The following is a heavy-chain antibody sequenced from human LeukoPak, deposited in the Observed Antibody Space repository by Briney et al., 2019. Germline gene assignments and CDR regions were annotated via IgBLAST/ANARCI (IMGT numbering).Heavy chain of an antibody. J-gene: IGHJ5*02. V-gene: IGHV3-23*01. CDR2: ISGSGGST. CDR1: GFTFSSNY. D-gene: IGHD2-2*01. Sequence: GGSLRLSCAASGFTFSSNYMSWVRQAPGKGLEWVSAISGSGGSTYYADSVKGRFTISRDNSKNTLYLQMNSLRAEDTAVYYCAKDPPIVVVPAALNWFDPWGQGTLVTVSS. CDR3: AKDPPIVVVPAALNWFDP.